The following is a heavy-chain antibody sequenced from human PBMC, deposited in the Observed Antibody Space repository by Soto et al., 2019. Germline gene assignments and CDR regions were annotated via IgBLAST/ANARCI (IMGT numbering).Heavy chain of an antibody. Sequence: QVQLVESGGGVVQPGRSLRLSCAASGFTFSSYGMHWVRQAPGKGLEWVAVIWYDGSNKYYADSVKGRVTISRDNSKNXXYLQMNSLRAEDTAVYYCARDNSSSWYGQTNWFDPWGQGTLVTVSS. D-gene: IGHD6-13*01. J-gene: IGHJ5*02. CDR1: GFTFSSYG. CDR2: IWYDGSNK. V-gene: IGHV3-33*01. CDR3: ARDNSSSWYGQTNWFDP.